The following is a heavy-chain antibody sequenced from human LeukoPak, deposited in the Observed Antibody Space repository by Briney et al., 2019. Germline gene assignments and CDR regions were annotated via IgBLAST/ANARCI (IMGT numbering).Heavy chain of an antibody. CDR2: ISWNSGSI. J-gene: IGHJ3*02. D-gene: IGHD6-13*01. Sequence: GGSLRLSCAASGFTFDDYAMHWVRQAPGKGLEWVSGISWNSGSIGYADSVKGRFTISRDNAKNSLYLQMNSLRAEDMALYYCAKAAAAGEFDIWGQGTMVTVSS. V-gene: IGHV3-9*03. CDR1: GFTFDDYA. CDR3: AKAAAAGEFDI.